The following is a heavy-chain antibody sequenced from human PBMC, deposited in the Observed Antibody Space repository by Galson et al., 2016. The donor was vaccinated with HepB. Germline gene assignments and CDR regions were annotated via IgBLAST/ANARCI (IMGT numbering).Heavy chain of an antibody. CDR1: GFIFSNYG. V-gene: IGHV3-30*18. CDR2: ISYDGNFK. CDR3: ANMKRTSPYCSGTNCYSRLWGPPFDY. Sequence: SLRLSCAASGFIFSNYGMHWVRQAPGKGLEWVAVISYDGNFKYNADSVNGRFTISRDNSRNTLYLQMNSLRVEDTAVYYWANMKRTSPYCSGTNCYSRLWGPPFDYWGQGTLVTVSS. D-gene: IGHD2-2*01. J-gene: IGHJ4*02.